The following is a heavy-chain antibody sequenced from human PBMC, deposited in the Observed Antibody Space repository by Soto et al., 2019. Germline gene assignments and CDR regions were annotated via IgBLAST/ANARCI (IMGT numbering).Heavy chain of an antibody. CDR2: IYYSGST. V-gene: IGHV4-30-4*01. CDR3: ARDIEVEYSSGVFDP. D-gene: IGHD6-19*01. Sequence: SETLSLTCTVSGGSISSGDYYWSWIRQPPGKGLEWIGYIYYSGSTYYNPSLKSRVTISVDKSKNQFSLKLSSVTAADTAVYYCARDIEVEYSSGVFDPWGQGTLVTVSS. CDR1: GGSISSGDYY. J-gene: IGHJ5*02.